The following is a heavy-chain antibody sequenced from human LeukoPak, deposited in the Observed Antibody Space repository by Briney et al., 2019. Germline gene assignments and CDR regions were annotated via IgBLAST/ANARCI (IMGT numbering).Heavy chain of an antibody. D-gene: IGHD3-10*01. V-gene: IGHV3-74*01. CDR1: GFTFSSYW. CDR3: ARVPMVRGAFDY. J-gene: IGHJ4*02. Sequence: GGSLRLSCAASGFTFSSYWMHWVRQAPGKGLVWVSRISSDGSSTSYADSVKGRFTISRDNAKNTLYLQMNSLRAEDTAVYYCARVPMVRGAFDYWGQGTLVTVSS. CDR2: ISSDGSST.